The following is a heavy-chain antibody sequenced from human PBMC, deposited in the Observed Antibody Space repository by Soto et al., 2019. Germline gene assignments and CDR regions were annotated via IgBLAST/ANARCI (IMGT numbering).Heavy chain of an antibody. Sequence: QVQLVESGGGVVQPGRSLRLSGAASGFPFSSYVMHWIRKAPGKGLEWVAVISYDGSNQYYADSVKGRFTISRDNSKHTLYLQMNSLRAEDTAVYYCAKDPEGYCSSTSCYSHYGLVVWGQGTTVTVSS. CDR1: GFPFSSYV. V-gene: IGHV3-30*18. CDR3: AKDPEGYCSSTSCYSHYGLVV. CDR2: ISYDGSNQ. J-gene: IGHJ6*02. D-gene: IGHD2-2*02.